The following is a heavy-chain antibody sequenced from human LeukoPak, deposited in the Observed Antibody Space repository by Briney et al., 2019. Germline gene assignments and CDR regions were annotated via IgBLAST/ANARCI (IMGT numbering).Heavy chain of an antibody. CDR2: ISHSGNT. CDR1: GGSISSGSYS. V-gene: IGHV4-30-2*01. Sequence: SEPLSITCAVSGGSISSGSYSWSWIRQPPGKGLEWIGYISHSGNTYYSPSLKSRVTISVDNSKNQFSLKLTSVTAADTAVYYCARYSTTWPYWYFDLWGRGTLVTVSS. CDR3: ARYSTTWPYWYFDL. D-gene: IGHD2/OR15-2a*01. J-gene: IGHJ2*01.